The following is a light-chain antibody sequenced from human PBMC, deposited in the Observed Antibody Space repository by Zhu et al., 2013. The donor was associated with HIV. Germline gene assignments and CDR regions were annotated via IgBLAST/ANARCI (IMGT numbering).Light chain of an antibody. CDR2: GAS. J-gene: IGKJ3*01. Sequence: DIQMTQSPSSLSASVGDRVTITCRASQSISSYLNWYQQKPGKAPKLLIYGASTLESGVPSRFSGSGSGTDFTLTINSLQPEDFAVYYCQQSGGYPLTFGPGTKLDVK. CDR1: QSISSY. CDR3: QQSGGYPLT. V-gene: IGKV1-39*01.